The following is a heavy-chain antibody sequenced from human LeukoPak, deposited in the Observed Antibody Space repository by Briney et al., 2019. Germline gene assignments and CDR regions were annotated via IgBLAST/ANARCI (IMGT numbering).Heavy chain of an antibody. CDR3: AFHNSSGNFGY. CDR1: GFTFSRYW. V-gene: IGHV3-74*01. J-gene: IGHJ4*02. Sequence: GGSLRLSCAASGFTFSRYWMNWVRQAPGKGLVWVSRIKTGGSDTAYADSVKGRFTISRDNAKNTLYLQMNSLRPEDTAVYYCAFHNSSGNFGYWGQGTLVTVSS. D-gene: IGHD3-22*01. CDR2: IKTGGSDT.